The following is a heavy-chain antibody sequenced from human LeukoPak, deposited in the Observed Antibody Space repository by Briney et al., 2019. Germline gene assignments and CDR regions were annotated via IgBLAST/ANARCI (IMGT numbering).Heavy chain of an antibody. CDR1: GYSFTSYW. J-gene: IGHJ4*02. CDR3: ARRPYGFWNLYYFDY. V-gene: IGHV5-51*01. CDR2: IYPGDSDT. Sequence: KVSCKGSGYSFTSYWIGWVRQMPGKGLEWMGIIYPGDSDTRYSPSFQGQVTISADKSISTAYLQWSSLEASDTAMYYCARRPYGFWNLYYFDYWGQGTLVTVSS. D-gene: IGHD3-3*01.